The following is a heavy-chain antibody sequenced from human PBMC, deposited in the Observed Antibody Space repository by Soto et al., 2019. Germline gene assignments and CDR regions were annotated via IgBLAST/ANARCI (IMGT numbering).Heavy chain of an antibody. Sequence: SEPLSLTCAVAGGSCTSNNWWTWVRQPPGQGLEWIGEIYRTGSTNYNPSLKSRVTISLDKSENQFSLKVTSLTAADTAVYYCASRDPGTSVDYCGQGTLVTSPQ. J-gene: IGHJ4*02. CDR2: IYRTGST. D-gene: IGHD1-7*01. CDR3: ASRDPGTSVDY. CDR1: GGSCTSNNW. V-gene: IGHV4-4*02.